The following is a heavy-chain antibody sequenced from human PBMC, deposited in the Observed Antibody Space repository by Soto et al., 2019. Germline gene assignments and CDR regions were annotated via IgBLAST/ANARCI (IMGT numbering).Heavy chain of an antibody. CDR1: GYTFTSYY. D-gene: IGHD6-19*01. CDR3: ARDQEVIAVAGTYYYYYGMDV. Sequence: GASVKVSCKASGYTFTSYYMHWVRQAPGRGLEWMGIINPSGGSTSYAQKFQGRVTMTRDTSTSTVYMELSSLRSEDTAVYYCARDQEVIAVAGTYYYYYGMDVWGQGTTVTVSS. J-gene: IGHJ6*02. CDR2: INPSGGST. V-gene: IGHV1-46*01.